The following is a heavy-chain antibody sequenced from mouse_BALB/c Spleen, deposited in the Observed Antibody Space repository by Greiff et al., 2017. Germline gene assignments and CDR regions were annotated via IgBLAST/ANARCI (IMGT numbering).Heavy chain of an antibody. CDR2: ISSGSSTI. CDR1: GFTFSSFG. J-gene: IGHJ2*01. D-gene: IGHD1-3*01. CDR3: SRSNYSYYFDY. V-gene: IGHV5-17*02. Sequence: EVMLVESGGGLVQPGGSRKLSCAASGFTFSSFGMHWVRQAPEKGLEWVAYISSGSSTIYYADTVKGRFTISRDNPKNTLFLQMTSLRSQDTTMYYCSRSNYSYYFDYWGQGTTLTVSS.